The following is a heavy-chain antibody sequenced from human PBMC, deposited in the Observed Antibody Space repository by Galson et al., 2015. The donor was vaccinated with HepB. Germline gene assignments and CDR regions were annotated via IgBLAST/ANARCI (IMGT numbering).Heavy chain of an antibody. CDR1: GGTLSSYA. Sequence: SVKVSCKASGGTLSSYAISWVRQAPGQGLEWMGGIIPISGTANYAQKFQDRVTIIADESTSTAYMELSGLKSEDTAVYYCASSLIRYGYNYDYFDYWGQGTLVTVSS. CDR3: ASSLIRYGYNYDYFDY. J-gene: IGHJ4*02. CDR2: IIPISGTA. V-gene: IGHV1-69*13. D-gene: IGHD5-24*01.